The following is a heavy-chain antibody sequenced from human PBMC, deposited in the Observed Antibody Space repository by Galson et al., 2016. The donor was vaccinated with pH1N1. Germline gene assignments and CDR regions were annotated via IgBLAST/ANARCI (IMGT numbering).Heavy chain of an antibody. CDR1: GYSFSSCW. D-gene: IGHD6-19*01. Sequence: QSGAEVKKPGESLKISCKGFGYSFSSCWIGWVRQMPGKGLEWMGIIFPGDSDTTYNPSFQGQVTISADKSIRTAYLPWSSLNDPETAMYYCARQGDSSGWESWGQGTQVTVSS. CDR2: IFPGDSDT. CDR3: ARQGDSSGWES. J-gene: IGHJ5*02. V-gene: IGHV5-51*01.